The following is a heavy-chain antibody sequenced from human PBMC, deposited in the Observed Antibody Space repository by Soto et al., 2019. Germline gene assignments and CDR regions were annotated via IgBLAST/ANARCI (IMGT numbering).Heavy chain of an antibody. CDR3: ARQGRWRFLSADSWFDP. CDR2: INYSGST. Sequence: PSETLSLTCAVYGGSFSDHYWSWIRQPPEKGLEWIGNINYSGSTNYNPSLKSRVTISVDTSKNQVSLKLSSVTAADTAVYYCARQGRWRFLSADSWFDPWGQGTLVTVSS. CDR1: GGSFSDHY. V-gene: IGHV4-34*01. D-gene: IGHD2-21*01. J-gene: IGHJ5*02.